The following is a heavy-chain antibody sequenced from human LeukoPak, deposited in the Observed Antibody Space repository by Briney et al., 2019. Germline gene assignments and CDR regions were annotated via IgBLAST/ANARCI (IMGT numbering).Heavy chain of an antibody. CDR1: GYTFTSYG. V-gene: IGHV1-18*01. Sequence: ASVKVSCKASGYTFTSYGISWVRQAPGQALEWMGWISGYNGNTNYAQKLQGRVTITTGTSTSTAYMELRSLRSDDTAVYYCARDFHSSGYYHYFHYWGQGTLVTVSS. CDR2: ISGYNGNT. J-gene: IGHJ4*02. CDR3: ARDFHSSGYYHYFHY. D-gene: IGHD3-22*01.